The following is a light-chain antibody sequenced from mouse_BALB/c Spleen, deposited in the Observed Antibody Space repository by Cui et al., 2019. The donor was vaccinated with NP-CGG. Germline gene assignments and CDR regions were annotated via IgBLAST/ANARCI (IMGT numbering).Light chain of an antibody. CDR3: ALWYSNHWV. Sequence: QAVVTQESALTTPPGETVTLTCRSSTGAVTTSNYANWVQEKPDHFFTGLIGGTNNRAPGVPARFSGSLIGDKAALIITGAQTEDEAIYFCALWYSNHWVFGGGTKLTVL. V-gene: IGLV1*01. CDR2: GTN. J-gene: IGLJ1*01. CDR1: TGAVTTSNY.